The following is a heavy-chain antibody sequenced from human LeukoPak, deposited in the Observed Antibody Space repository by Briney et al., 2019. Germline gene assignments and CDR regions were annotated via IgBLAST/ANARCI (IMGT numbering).Heavy chain of an antibody. V-gene: IGHV1-2*02. CDR3: AREGTLLWFGEFLYYFDY. CDR2: INPNSGGT. Sequence: GASVKVSCKASGYTFTDYYMHWVRQAPGQGLEWMGWINPNSGGTNYAQKFQGRVTMTRDTSISTAYMELSRLRSDDTAVYYCAREGTLLWFGEFLYYFDYWAREPWSPSPQ. J-gene: IGHJ4*02. D-gene: IGHD3-10*01. CDR1: GYTFTDYY.